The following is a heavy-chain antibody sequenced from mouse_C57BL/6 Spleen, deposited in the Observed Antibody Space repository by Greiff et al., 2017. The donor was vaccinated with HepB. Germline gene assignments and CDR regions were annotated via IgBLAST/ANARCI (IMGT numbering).Heavy chain of an antibody. J-gene: IGHJ2*01. CDR2: ISSGSSTI. CDR1: GFTLSDYG. Sequence: EVKVVESGGGLVKPGGSLKLSCAASGFTLSDYGMHWVRQAPEKGLEWVAYISSGSSTIYYADTVKGRFTISRDNAKNTLFLQMTSLRSEDTAMYYCARTAQATDYFDYWGQGTTLTVSS. V-gene: IGHV5-17*01. CDR3: ARTAQATDYFDY. D-gene: IGHD3-2*02.